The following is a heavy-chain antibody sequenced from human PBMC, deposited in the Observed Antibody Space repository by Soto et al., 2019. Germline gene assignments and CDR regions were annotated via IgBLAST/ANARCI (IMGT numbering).Heavy chain of an antibody. V-gene: IGHV3-23*01. J-gene: IGHJ4*02. CDR2: ISASGGST. CDR3: AKALVGATLHGFDY. Sequence: LRLSFAASGXTFSSYAMNWVRQAPGKGLEWVSGISASGGSTYYADSVKGRFTISRDNSKNTLYLQMNSLRVEDTAVYYCAKALVGATLHGFDYWGQGSLVTVSS. CDR1: GXTFSSYA. D-gene: IGHD2-15*01.